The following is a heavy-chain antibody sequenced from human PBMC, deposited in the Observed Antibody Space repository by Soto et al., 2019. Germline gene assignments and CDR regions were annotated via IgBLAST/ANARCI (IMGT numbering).Heavy chain of an antibody. D-gene: IGHD1-26*01. Sequence: GGSLRLSCAASGFTFSSYWMSWVRQAPGKGLEWVANIKQDGSEKYYVDSVKGRFTISRDNAKNSLYLQMNSLRAEDTAVYYCAKDRGSLLDNWLDPWGQGTLVTVSS. CDR2: IKQDGSEK. J-gene: IGHJ5*02. CDR3: AKDRGSLLDNWLDP. V-gene: IGHV3-7*03. CDR1: GFTFSSYW.